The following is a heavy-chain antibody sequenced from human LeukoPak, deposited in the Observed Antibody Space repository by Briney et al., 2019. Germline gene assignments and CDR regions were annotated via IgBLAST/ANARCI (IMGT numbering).Heavy chain of an antibody. CDR2: IIPIFGAA. V-gene: IGHV1-69*13. CDR3: ARADYYDSSGYYLFDY. J-gene: IGHJ4*02. CDR1: GGTFSNYA. D-gene: IGHD3-22*01. Sequence: SVKVSCKASGGTFSNYAITWVRQAPGQGLEWMGGIIPIFGAANYAQKFPGRVTITADESTSTAYMELSSLRSEDTAVYYCARADYYDSSGYYLFDYWGQGTLVTVSS.